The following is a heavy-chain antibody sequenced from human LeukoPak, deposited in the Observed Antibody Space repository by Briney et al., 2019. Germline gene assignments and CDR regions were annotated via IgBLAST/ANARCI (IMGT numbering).Heavy chain of an antibody. CDR1: GYTFTSYY. CDR3: AREALGVAVAGTIYYYYGMDV. V-gene: IGHV1-46*01. D-gene: IGHD6-19*01. J-gene: IGHJ6*02. CDR2: INPSGGST. Sequence: ASVKVSCTASGYTFTSYYMHWVRQAPGQGLEWMGIINPSGGSTSYVQKFQGRVTMTRDTSTSTVYMELSSLRSEDTAVYYCAREALGVAVAGTIYYYYGMDVWGQGTTVTVSS.